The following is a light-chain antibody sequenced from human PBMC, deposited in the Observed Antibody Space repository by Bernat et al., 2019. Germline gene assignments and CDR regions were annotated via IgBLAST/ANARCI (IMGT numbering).Light chain of an antibody. J-gene: IGLJ2*01. V-gene: IGLV8-61*01. CDR3: VLYWSSGIWV. CDR2: STN. CDR1: SGSVSASQY. Sequence: QTVVTQEPSLSVSPGGTVTLTCGLSSGSVSASQYPSWYQQTPGQAPRTLIYSTNTRSSGVPDRFSGSILGNKAALTITGAQADDESDYYCVLYWSSGIWVFGGGTTLTVL.